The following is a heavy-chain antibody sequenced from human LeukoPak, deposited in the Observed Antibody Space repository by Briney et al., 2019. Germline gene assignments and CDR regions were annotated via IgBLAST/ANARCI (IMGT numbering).Heavy chain of an antibody. Sequence: PSETLSLTCAVYGGSFSGYHWNWIRQPPGKGLEWIGKINHSGSTNYNPSLKSRVTMSVDTSKNQFSMKLTSVTAADTAVYYRAHGPDWAAAPYYFDYWGQGTLVTVSS. CDR2: INHSGST. V-gene: IGHV4-34*01. J-gene: IGHJ4*02. D-gene: IGHD6-13*01. CDR3: AHGPDWAAAPYYFDY. CDR1: GGSFSGYH.